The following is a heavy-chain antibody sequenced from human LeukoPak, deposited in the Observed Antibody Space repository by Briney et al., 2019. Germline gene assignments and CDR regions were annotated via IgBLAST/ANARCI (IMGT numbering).Heavy chain of an antibody. CDR3: AKQSAGSAAWYSLHYDF. CDR2: ISGSGGTT. CDR1: GFTFGSYA. J-gene: IGHJ4*02. D-gene: IGHD6-13*01. V-gene: IGHV3-23*01. Sequence: PGGSLRLSCAASGFTFGSYAMSWVRQAPGKGLEWVSIISGSGGTTYSADSVKGRFTISRDNSKDTLYLQMNGLRAEDTAVYFCAKQSAGSAAWYSLHYDFWGQGTLVTVSS.